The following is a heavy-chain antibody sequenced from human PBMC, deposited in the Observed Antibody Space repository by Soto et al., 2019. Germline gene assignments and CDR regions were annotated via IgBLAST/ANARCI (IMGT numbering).Heavy chain of an antibody. Sequence: QERLVQSGAEVRQPGSSVKVSCKVTGGTSTRYAINWVRQAPGQWLEWMGGIVPMFGTAKYAQKFQGRVTITADTSTNIGYMELRSLRSEDTAVYYCNRGSEYDFWSGYLWGQGTLVSVSS. CDR1: GGTSTRYA. CDR3: NRGSEYDFWSGYL. J-gene: IGHJ4*02. D-gene: IGHD3-3*01. V-gene: IGHV1-69*06. CDR2: IVPMFGTA.